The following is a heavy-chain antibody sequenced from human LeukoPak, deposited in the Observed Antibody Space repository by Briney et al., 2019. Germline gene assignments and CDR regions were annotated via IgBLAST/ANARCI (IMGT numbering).Heavy chain of an antibody. CDR2: IYPGDSDT. CDR1: GYSFTSYW. D-gene: IGHD1-1*01. Sequence: GASLQISFKGSGYSFTSYWIGWVRQMPGKGLEWMGIIYPGDSDTRYSPSFQGQVTISADKSISTAYLQWSSLKASDTAMYYCARPYERGLGIVYYWGQGTLVTVSS. V-gene: IGHV5-51*01. J-gene: IGHJ4*02. CDR3: ARPYERGLGIVYY.